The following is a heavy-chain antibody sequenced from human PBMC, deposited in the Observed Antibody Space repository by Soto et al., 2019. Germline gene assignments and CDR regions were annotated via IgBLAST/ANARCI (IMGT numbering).Heavy chain of an antibody. D-gene: IGHD2-2*01. CDR2: IIPISGTA. CDR3: ASPGSSTSCENIYYYYYGMDV. Sequence: QVQLVQSGAEVKKPGSSVKVSCKASGGTFSSYAISWVRQAPGQGLEWMGGIIPISGTANYAQKFQGRVTITADESTSTAYVELSSRTADTTAEYYAASPGSSTSCENIYYYYYGMDVWGQGTTVTVSS. J-gene: IGHJ6*02. V-gene: IGHV1-69*01. CDR1: GGTFSSYA.